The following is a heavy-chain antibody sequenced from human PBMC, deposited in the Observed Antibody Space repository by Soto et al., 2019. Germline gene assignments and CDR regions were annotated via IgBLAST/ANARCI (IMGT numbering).Heavy chain of an antibody. Sequence: QVQLVQSGAELKKPGASAKVSCKASGYIFTSYGISWVRQAPGQGLEWMAWISVDSGNTNYAQNFQGRVTMTTDTSASTAHMELRSLRSDDTAVYYCARFHGSGTNYYRDVWGKGTTVIVS. CDR3: ARFHGSGTNYYRDV. CDR1: GYIFTSYG. V-gene: IGHV1-18*01. D-gene: IGHD3-10*01. CDR2: ISVDSGNT. J-gene: IGHJ6*03.